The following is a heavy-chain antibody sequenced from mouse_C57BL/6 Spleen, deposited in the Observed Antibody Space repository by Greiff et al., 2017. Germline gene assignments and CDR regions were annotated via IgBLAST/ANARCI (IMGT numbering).Heavy chain of an antibody. V-gene: IGHV14-2*01. D-gene: IGHD2-5*01. CDR3: ARGSNYVGFAY. CDR1: GFNIKDYY. CDR2: IDPEDGET. J-gene: IGHJ3*01. Sequence: VQLQQSGAELVKPGASVKLSCTASGFNIKDYYMHWVTKRTKQGLGWLGRIDPEDGETKTAPKFQGKATITADTSSNPAYLQLSSLTSEDTAVYYCARGSNYVGFAYWGQGALVTVSA.